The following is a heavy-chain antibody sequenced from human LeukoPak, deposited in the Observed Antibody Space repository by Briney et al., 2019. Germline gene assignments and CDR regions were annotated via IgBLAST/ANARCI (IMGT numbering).Heavy chain of an antibody. D-gene: IGHD3-22*01. CDR2: ITPIFGTA. V-gene: IGHV1-69*05. Sequence: SVKVSCKASGGTFSSYAISWVRQAPGQGLEWMGGITPIFGTANYAQKFQGRVAITTDESTSTAYMELSSLRSEDTAVYYCARHGGPYYDSSATRKNWFDPWGQGTLVTVSS. J-gene: IGHJ5*02. CDR3: ARHGGPYYDSSATRKNWFDP. CDR1: GGTFSSYA.